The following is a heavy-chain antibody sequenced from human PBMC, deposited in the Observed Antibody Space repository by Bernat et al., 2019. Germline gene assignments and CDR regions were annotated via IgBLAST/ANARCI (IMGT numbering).Heavy chain of an antibody. CDR2: IYYSGST. CDR1: GGSISSGGYY. V-gene: IGHV4-31*03. CDR3: ARERRSGPTRKSWFDP. J-gene: IGHJ5*02. D-gene: IGHD3-22*01. Sequence: QVQLQESGPGLVKPSQTLSLTCTVSGGSISSGGYYWSWIRQHPGKGLEWIGYIYYSGSTYYNPSLKSRVTISVDTSKNQFSLKLSSVTAADTAVYYCARERRSGPTRKSWFDPWGQGTLVTVSS.